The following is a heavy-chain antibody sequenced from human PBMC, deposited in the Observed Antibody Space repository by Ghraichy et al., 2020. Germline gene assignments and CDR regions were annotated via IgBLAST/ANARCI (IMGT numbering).Heavy chain of an antibody. Sequence: GGSLRLSCAASGFTFSSYAMSWVRQAPGKGLEWVSGISSSGGSTYYADSVKGRFTISRDNSKNTLYLQMKSLRAEDTAVYYCAKESPGFASLGGSYYYYGMDVWGQGTTVTVSS. J-gene: IGHJ6*02. V-gene: IGHV3-23*01. CDR1: GFTFSSYA. CDR3: AKESPGFASLGGSYYYYGMDV. CDR2: ISSSGGST. D-gene: IGHD3-10*01.